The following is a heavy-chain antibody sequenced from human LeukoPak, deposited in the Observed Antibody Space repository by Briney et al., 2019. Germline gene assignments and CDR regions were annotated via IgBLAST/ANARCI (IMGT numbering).Heavy chain of an antibody. CDR2: IYYSGSP. CDR1: GGSISSSSYY. D-gene: IGHD4-17*01. Sequence: SETLSLTCTVSGGSISSSSYYWGWIRQPPGKGLEWIGSIYYSGSPYYNPSLKIRVTISVDTSKNQFSLKLSSVTAADTAVYYCARSTVTTFSNWFDPWGQGTLVTVSS. V-gene: IGHV4-39*01. J-gene: IGHJ5*02. CDR3: ARSTVTTFSNWFDP.